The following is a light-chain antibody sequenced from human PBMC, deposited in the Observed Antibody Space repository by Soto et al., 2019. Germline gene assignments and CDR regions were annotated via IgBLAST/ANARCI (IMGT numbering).Light chain of an antibody. CDR1: QTISSH. V-gene: IGKV1-39*01. Sequence: DIQMTQSPSSLSGSVGDRVSMTFRASQTISSHLNWYQQKPGKAPNLLVYAASSLQSGVPSRFTGSGSGTDFTLTISSLQPEDFATYFCQQSYTTPITFGQGTRLEI. CDR3: QQSYTTPIT. J-gene: IGKJ5*01. CDR2: AAS.